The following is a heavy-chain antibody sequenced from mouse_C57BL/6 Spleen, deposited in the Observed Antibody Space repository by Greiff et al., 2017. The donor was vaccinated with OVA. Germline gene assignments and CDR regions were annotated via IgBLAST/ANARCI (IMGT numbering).Heavy chain of an antibody. J-gene: IGHJ4*01. Sequence: EVKLVESGGGLVKPGGSLKLSCAASGFTFSDYGMHWVRQAPEKGLEWVAYISSGSSTIYYADTVKGRFTISRDNAKNTLFLQMTSLRSEDTAMYYCARPIVYAMDYWGQGTSVTVSS. V-gene: IGHV5-17*01. CDR1: GFTFSDYG. CDR2: ISSGSSTI. CDR3: ARPIVYAMDY.